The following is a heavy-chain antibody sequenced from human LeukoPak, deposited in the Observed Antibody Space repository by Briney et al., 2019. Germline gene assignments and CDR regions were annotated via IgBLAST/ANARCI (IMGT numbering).Heavy chain of an antibody. D-gene: IGHD5-12*01. Sequence: GGSLRLSCAASGFTFSNYGMHWVRQAPGKGLEWVAVISYDGSNKYYADSVKGRFTISRDNSKNTLYLQMNSLRAEDTAVYYCAKVHSGYDYHPADYWGQGTLVTVSS. V-gene: IGHV3-30*18. CDR1: GFTFSNYG. CDR3: AKVHSGYDYHPADY. J-gene: IGHJ4*02. CDR2: ISYDGSNK.